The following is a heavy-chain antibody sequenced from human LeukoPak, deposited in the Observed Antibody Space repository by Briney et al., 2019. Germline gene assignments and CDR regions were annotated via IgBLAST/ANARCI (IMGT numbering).Heavy chain of an antibody. CDR3: ARWIAAAVEYFDY. D-gene: IGHD6-13*01. V-gene: IGHV4-39*07. CDR2: IYYTGGT. Sequence: SETLSLTCSVSGGSITTSSYYWGWIRQPPEKGLEWIGSIYYTGGTFYSPSLKSRVTISVDTSKNQFSLKLSSVTAADTAVYYCARWIAAAVEYFDYWGQGTLVTVSS. J-gene: IGHJ4*02. CDR1: GGSITTSSYY.